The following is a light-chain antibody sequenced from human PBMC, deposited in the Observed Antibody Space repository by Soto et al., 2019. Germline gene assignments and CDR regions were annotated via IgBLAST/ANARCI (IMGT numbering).Light chain of an antibody. CDR3: QSYDSTLTGSKV. CDR2: GNS. V-gene: IGLV1-40*01. J-gene: IGLJ1*01. Sequence: QSALTQPPSVSGATWQRVTISCTGSSSNIGAGFDVHWYQQLPGTAPKLLIYGNSNRPSGVPDRVSGSRSGASASLAITGLLAEDEADYYCQSYDSTLTGSKVFGSGTKVTGL. CDR1: SSNIGAGFD.